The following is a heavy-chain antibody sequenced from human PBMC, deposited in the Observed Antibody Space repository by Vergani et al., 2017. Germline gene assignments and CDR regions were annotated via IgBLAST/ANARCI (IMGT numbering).Heavy chain of an antibody. CDR2: TRYDGIVE. V-gene: IGHV3-30*02. J-gene: IGHJ4*02. CDR1: GFTFTNYG. CDR3: AQCANSVPRLPVY. Sequence: QVQLVESGGGVVQPGGSLRLSCAASGFTFTNYGMHWVRQAPGKGLEWVAFTRYDGIVEYYGDSVRGRFTISRDNSKNTLYLQMNRLRPEDTAVYYCAQCANSVPRLPVYWGQGALVAVSS. D-gene: IGHD5/OR15-5a*01.